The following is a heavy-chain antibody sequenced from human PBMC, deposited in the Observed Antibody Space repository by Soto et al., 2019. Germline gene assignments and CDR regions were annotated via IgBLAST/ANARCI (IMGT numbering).Heavy chain of an antibody. Sequence: QVHLVQSGAEVKKPGASVMLSCKASGYTFSSYGVNWVRQAPGQGLEWLGWINVYNSKTNYAQKLQGRVTMTTDTSTSTAYMELRSLRSDDTAVYYCARIEGGSYDSSGFYDSDHWGQGTLVTVSS. J-gene: IGHJ4*02. V-gene: IGHV1-18*01. CDR3: ARIEGGSYDSSGFYDSDH. CDR2: INVYNSKT. D-gene: IGHD3-22*01. CDR1: GYTFSSYG.